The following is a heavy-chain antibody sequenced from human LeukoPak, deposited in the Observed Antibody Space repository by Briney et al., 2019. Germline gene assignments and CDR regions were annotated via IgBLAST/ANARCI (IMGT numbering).Heavy chain of an antibody. Sequence: SETLSLTCSVSGGSISSSSYSWSWIPQPPGKGLKGIGSMYYSGSTYYNPSLKSRVTISVDTSKHQFSLKLSSVTAADTAVYDCARQRWLVFYDDAFDIWGQGTMVTVSS. J-gene: IGHJ3*02. CDR3: ARQRWLVFYDDAFDI. CDR2: MYYSGST. D-gene: IGHD6-19*01. V-gene: IGHV4-39*01. CDR1: GGSISSSSYS.